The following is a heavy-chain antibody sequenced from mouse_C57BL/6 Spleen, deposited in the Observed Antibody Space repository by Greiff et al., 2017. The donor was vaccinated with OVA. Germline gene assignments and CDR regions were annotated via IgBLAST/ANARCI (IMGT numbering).Heavy chain of an antibody. V-gene: IGHV1-80*01. CDR2: IYPGDGDT. CDR1: GYAFSSYW. CDR3: ARVDYGSSYGAY. Sequence: VQLKESGAELVKPGASVKISCKASGYAFSSYWMNWVKQRPGKGLEWIGQIYPGDGDTNYNGKFKGKATLTADKSSSTAYMQLSSLTSEDSAVYFCARVDYGSSYGAYWGQGTLVTVSA. D-gene: IGHD1-1*01. J-gene: IGHJ3*01.